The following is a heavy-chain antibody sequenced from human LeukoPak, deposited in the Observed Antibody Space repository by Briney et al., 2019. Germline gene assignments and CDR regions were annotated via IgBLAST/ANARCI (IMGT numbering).Heavy chain of an antibody. CDR1: GFTFSSYG. J-gene: IGHJ4*02. D-gene: IGHD3-10*01. CDR3: AKDRADRSYGSGGFDY. Sequence: GGSLRLSCAAAGFTFSSYGMSWVRQAPGKGLVCVSRINSDGSSTTYADSVKGRFTISRDNSKNTLYLQMNSLRAKDTAVYYCAKDRADRSYGSGGFDYWGQGTLVTVSS. V-gene: IGHV3-74*01. CDR2: INSDGSST.